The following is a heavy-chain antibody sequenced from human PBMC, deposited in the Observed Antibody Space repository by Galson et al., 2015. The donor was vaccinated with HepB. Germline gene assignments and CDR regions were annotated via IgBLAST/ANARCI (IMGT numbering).Heavy chain of an antibody. V-gene: IGHV4-39*01. D-gene: IGHD5-24*01. Sequence: LTCTVSGDSISSRAYYWAWIRQPPGKGLEWIGSIYYSGRTYYNPSLKSRVTLSVDTSRNQFSLKLNSVTAADTAIYYCARRGNGYNLPDFDYWGQGTLVTVSS. CDR1: GDSISSRAYY. J-gene: IGHJ4*02. CDR2: IYYSGRT. CDR3: ARRGNGYNLPDFDY.